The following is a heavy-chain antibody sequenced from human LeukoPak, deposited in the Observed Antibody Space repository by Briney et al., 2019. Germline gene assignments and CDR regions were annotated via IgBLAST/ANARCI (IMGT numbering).Heavy chain of an antibody. Sequence: GGSLRLSCAASGFIFGGYWMSWVRQAPGRGLEWVANTNPDGSIKYYVDSVNGRFTISRDNAKNSLYLQMNSLRAEDMAVYYCARALRDIVVVPAAIDYWGQGTLVTVSS. CDR2: TNPDGSIK. V-gene: IGHV3-7*01. D-gene: IGHD2-2*01. CDR3: ARALRDIVVVPAAIDY. CDR1: GFIFGGYW. J-gene: IGHJ4*02.